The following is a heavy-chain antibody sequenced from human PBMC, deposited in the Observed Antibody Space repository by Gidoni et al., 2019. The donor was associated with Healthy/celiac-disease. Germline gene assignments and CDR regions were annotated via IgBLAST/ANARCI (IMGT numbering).Heavy chain of an antibody. J-gene: IGHJ4*02. D-gene: IGHD3-22*01. V-gene: IGHV4-38-2*02. CDR1: GYSISSGYY. CDR2: IYHSGST. CDR3: AREIYYDSSGPDY. Sequence: QVQLQESGPGLVKPSETMSLTCAVSGYSISSGYYWGWIRQPPGKGLEWIGSIYHSGSTYDNPSLKSRVTMSVDTSKNQFSLKLSDVTAADTAVYYCAREIYYDSSGPDYWGQGTLVTVSS.